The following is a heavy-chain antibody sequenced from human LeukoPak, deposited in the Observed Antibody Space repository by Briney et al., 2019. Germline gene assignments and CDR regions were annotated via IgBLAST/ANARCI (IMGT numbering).Heavy chain of an antibody. CDR3: ARDDLGYSYGSDAFDI. D-gene: IGHD5-18*01. CDR2: ISSGSTYI. J-gene: IGHJ3*02. CDR1: EFTFSTYS. Sequence: GGSLRLSCAASEFTFSTYSMNWVRQAPGKGLEGVSSISSGSTYIYYADSVKGRFTISRDNAKNSLYLQMNSLRAEDTAVYYCARDDLGYSYGSDAFDIWGQGTMVTVSS. V-gene: IGHV3-21*01.